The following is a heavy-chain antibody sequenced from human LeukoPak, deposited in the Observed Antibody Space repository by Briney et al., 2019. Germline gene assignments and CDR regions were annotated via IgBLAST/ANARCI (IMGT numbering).Heavy chain of an antibody. Sequence: ASVKVSCKASGYTFTSYDINWVRQATGQGLEWMGWMNPNSGNTGYAQKFQGRVTMTRNTSISTAYMELSSLRSEDTAVYYCASAICGGDCYPNYGMDVWGQGTTVTVSS. J-gene: IGHJ6*02. CDR3: ASAICGGDCYPNYGMDV. D-gene: IGHD2-21*02. V-gene: IGHV1-8*01. CDR2: MNPNSGNT. CDR1: GYTFTSYD.